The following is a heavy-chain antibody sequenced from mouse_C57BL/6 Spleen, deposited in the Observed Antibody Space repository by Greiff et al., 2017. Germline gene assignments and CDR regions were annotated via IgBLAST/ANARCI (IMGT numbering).Heavy chain of an antibody. CDR1: GYAFSSSW. V-gene: IGHV1-82*01. D-gene: IGHD1-1*01. CDR3: ARSITTVFYWYFDV. J-gene: IGHJ1*03. CDR2: IYPGDGDT. Sequence: VQLQQSGPELVKPGASVKISCKASGYAFSSSWMNWVKQRPGKGLEWIGRIYPGDGDTNYNGKFKGKATLTADKSSSTAYMQLSSLTSEDSAVYFCARSITTVFYWYFDVWGTGTTVTVSS.